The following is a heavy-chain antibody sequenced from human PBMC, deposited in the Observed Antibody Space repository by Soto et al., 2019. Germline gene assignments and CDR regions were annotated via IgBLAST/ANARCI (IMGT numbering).Heavy chain of an antibody. CDR2: MNPSTGNT. Sequence: ASVKVSCKASGYTFTSYDIIWVRQATGQGLEWMGWMNPSTGNTDSAEKFQGRLTMTRNTSISTVYMDLSSLSFEDTAVYYCARGRIIVAGGFDPWGQGTLVTVSS. CDR1: GYTFTSYD. J-gene: IGHJ5*01. D-gene: IGHD6-19*01. V-gene: IGHV1-8*01. CDR3: ARGRIIVAGGFDP.